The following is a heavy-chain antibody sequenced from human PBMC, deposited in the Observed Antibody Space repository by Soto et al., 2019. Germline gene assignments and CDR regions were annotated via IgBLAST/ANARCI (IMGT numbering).Heavy chain of an antibody. CDR2: IYYDGSNR. Sequence: QVQLEESGGGVVQPGGSLRLSCAASGFTFGTYAMHWVRQAPGKGLEWVAVIYYDGSNRYYGDGVKGRFTISRDNSKSTLHLQRSSLRAEDTAVYYCARAFCTNGVCYYFFDDWGHGTLVTVSS. CDR3: ARAFCTNGVCYYFFDD. V-gene: IGHV3-33*01. J-gene: IGHJ4*01. D-gene: IGHD2-8*01. CDR1: GFTFGTYA.